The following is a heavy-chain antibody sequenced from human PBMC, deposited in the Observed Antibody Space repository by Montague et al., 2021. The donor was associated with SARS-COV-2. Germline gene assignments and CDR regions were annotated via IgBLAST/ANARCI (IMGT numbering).Heavy chain of an antibody. CDR1: GDSVSSNSAA. CDR2: TYFRSKWYS. V-gene: IGHV6-1*01. J-gene: IGHJ4*02. CDR3: TRSWGWKEPHYYFDH. Sequence: CAISGDSVSSNSAAWNWIRQSPSRGREWLGRTYFRSKWYSEYAFXVKGRITINADTSTNQFSPQVNSVTPEDTAIYYCTRSWGWKEPHYYFDHWGQGTLVIVSS. D-gene: IGHD1-14*01.